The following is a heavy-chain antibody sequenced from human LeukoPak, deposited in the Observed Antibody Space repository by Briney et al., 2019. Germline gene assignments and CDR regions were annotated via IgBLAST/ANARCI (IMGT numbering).Heavy chain of an antibody. V-gene: IGHV1-2*02. Sequence: VALVKVSCKASGYTFTGYYMHWVRQAPGQGLEWMGWINPNSGGTNYAQKFQGRVTVTRDTSITTAYMELSWLRSDDTAVYYCARGLGYCSGGNCPPPDVYYMDVWGKGTTVTVSS. J-gene: IGHJ6*03. D-gene: IGHD2-15*01. CDR1: GYTFTGYY. CDR3: ARGLGYCSGGNCPPPDVYYMDV. CDR2: INPNSGGT.